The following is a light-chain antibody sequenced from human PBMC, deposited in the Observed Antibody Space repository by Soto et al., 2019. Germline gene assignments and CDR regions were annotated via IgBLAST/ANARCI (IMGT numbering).Light chain of an antibody. CDR3: QQYGSSPLT. CDR2: GAS. Sequence: EIVLTQSPGTVSLSPGERATLSCRASQSVYNNYLAWYQQKPGQAPRLLIHGASSRATGIPDRFSGSAYGTDFTLTISRLEPEDFGVYYCQQYGSSPLTFGGGTRVDIK. J-gene: IGKJ4*01. V-gene: IGKV3-20*01. CDR1: QSVYNNY.